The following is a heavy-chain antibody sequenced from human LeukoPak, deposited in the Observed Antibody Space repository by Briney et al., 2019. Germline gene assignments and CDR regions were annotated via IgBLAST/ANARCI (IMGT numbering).Heavy chain of an antibody. Sequence: PGRSLRLSRTASGFPFSGNAMHWVRQAPGKGLEWVGVIFYDGNTVHYADSVKGRFTISRDNSKNTLYLQMNSLGTDDTAVYYCAREEEWELPDYWGQGTLVIVSS. D-gene: IGHD1-26*01. CDR3: AREEEWELPDY. CDR2: IFYDGNTV. CDR1: GFPFSGNA. J-gene: IGHJ4*02. V-gene: IGHV3-30-3*01.